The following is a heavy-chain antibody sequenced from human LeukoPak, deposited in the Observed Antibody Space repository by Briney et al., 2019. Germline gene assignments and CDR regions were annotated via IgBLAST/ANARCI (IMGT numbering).Heavy chain of an antibody. Sequence: GGSLRLSCAASGFTFSSYGMHWVRQAPGKGLEWVAVIWYDGSNKYYADSVKGRFTISRDNAKNSLYLQMNSLRAEDTAVYYCARDLDYGDPMGTYYFDYWGQGTLVTVSS. CDR3: ARDLDYGDPMGTYYFDY. CDR1: GFTFSSYG. J-gene: IGHJ4*02. D-gene: IGHD4-17*01. CDR2: IWYDGSNK. V-gene: IGHV3-33*01.